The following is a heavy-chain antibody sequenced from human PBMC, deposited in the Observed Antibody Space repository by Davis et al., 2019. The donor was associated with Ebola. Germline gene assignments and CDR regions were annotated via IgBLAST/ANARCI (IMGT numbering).Heavy chain of an antibody. CDR2: ISAFKGKT. D-gene: IGHD3-9*01. Sequence: ASVKVSCKAFGYSFVTYGISWVRQAPGQGLEWMGWISAFKGKTHYAQKFQGRMTLTTDTPTSTAYMELESLRSDYTAVYYCARSTYDILIDFDFWGQGTLVTVSS. J-gene: IGHJ4*02. CDR3: ARSTYDILIDFDF. V-gene: IGHV1-18*04. CDR1: GYSFVTYG.